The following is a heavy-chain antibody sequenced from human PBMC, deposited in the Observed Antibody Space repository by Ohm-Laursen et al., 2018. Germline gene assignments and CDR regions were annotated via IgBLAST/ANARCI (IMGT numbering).Heavy chain of an antibody. D-gene: IGHD1-14*01. CDR1: GYSISSSNW. V-gene: IGHV4-28*03. Sequence: GTLSLTCGVSGYSISSSNWWGWIRQPPGKGLEWIGYLYYSGSTYYNPSLKSRVTMSVDTSKNQFSLKLNSVTAADTAVYYCARDSGPPKYYYYGLDVWGQGTTVTVSS. CDR2: LYYSGST. CDR3: ARDSGPPKYYYYGLDV. J-gene: IGHJ6*02.